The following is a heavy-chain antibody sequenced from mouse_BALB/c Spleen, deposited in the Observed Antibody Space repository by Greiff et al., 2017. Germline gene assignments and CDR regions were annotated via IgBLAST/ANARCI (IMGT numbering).Heavy chain of an antibody. CDR2: ISYSGST. Sequence: EVKLLESGPSLVKPSQTLSLTCSVTGDSITSGYWNWIRKFPGNKLEYMGYISYSGSTYYNPSLKSRISITRDTSKNQYYLQLNSVTTEDTATYYCARAVNCVYAMDYWGQGTAVTVSS. D-gene: IGHD4-1*01. V-gene: IGHV3-8*02. CDR3: ARAVNCVYAMDY. J-gene: IGHJ4*01. CDR1: GDSITSGY.